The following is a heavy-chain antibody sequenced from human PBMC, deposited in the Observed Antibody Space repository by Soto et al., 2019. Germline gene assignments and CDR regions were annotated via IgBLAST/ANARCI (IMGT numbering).Heavy chain of an antibody. CDR2: ISYDGSNK. V-gene: IGHV3-30*18. CDR3: AKDRIKFAYYDSSGYYPPYFDY. D-gene: IGHD3-22*01. Sequence: GGSLRLSCAASGFTFSSYGMHWVRQAPGKGLEWVAVISYDGSNKYYADSVKGRFTISKDNSKNTLYLQMNSLRAEDTAVYYCAKDRIKFAYYDSSGYYPPYFDYWGQGTLVTVSS. J-gene: IGHJ4*02. CDR1: GFTFSSYG.